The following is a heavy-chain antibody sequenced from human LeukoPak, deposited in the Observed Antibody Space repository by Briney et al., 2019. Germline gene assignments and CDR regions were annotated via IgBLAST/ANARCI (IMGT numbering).Heavy chain of an antibody. CDR3: AIFEITGTKARLDEFDY. J-gene: IGHJ4*02. CDR2: ISYDGSNK. D-gene: IGHD1-20*01. Sequence: PGGSLRLSCTASGFTFGDYAMSWVRQAPGKGLEWVAVISYDGSNKYYADSVKGRFTISRDNSKNTLYLQMNSLRAEDTAVYYCAIFEITGTKARLDEFDYWGQGTLVTVSS. CDR1: GFTFGDYA. V-gene: IGHV3-30*04.